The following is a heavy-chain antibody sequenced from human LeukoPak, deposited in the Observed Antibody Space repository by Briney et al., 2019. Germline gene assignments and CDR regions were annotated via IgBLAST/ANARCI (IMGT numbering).Heavy chain of an antibody. CDR3: ARDRAMLVVVAATPDWFDP. Sequence: ASVKVSCKASGYTFTGYYMHWVRQAPGQGLEWMGWINPNSGGTNYAQKFQGRVTMTRDTSISTAYMELSRLRSDDTAVYYCARDRAMLVVVAATPDWFDPWGQGTLVTVSS. D-gene: IGHD2-15*01. J-gene: IGHJ5*02. CDR1: GYTFTGYY. V-gene: IGHV1-2*02. CDR2: INPNSGGT.